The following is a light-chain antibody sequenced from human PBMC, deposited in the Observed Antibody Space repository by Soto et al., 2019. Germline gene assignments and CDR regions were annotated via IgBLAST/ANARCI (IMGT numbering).Light chain of an antibody. Sequence: DILLTQSPGTLALSQRERAPRSCRASQSVSSDLAWYQQKPGQAPRLLIYGASTRATDIPARFSGSGSGTEFTLTICGLQSEDFPVYYCHQYSHLPTFGQGTKVDIK. CDR3: HQYSHLPT. CDR1: QSVSSD. CDR2: GAS. V-gene: IGKV3D-15*01. J-gene: IGKJ1*01.